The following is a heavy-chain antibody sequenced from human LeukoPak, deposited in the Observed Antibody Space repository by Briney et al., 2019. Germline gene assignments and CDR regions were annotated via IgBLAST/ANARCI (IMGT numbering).Heavy chain of an antibody. V-gene: IGHV3-48*01. CDR2: ISSSSSTI. CDR3: ARALWFGETFPAY. CDR1: GFTFSSYG. Sequence: GGTLRLSCAASGFTFSSYGMGWVRQAPGKGLQWVSYISSSSSTIYYADSVKGRFTISRDNAKNSLYLQMNSLRAEDTAVYYCARALWFGETFPAYWGQGTLVTVSS. D-gene: IGHD3-10*01. J-gene: IGHJ4*02.